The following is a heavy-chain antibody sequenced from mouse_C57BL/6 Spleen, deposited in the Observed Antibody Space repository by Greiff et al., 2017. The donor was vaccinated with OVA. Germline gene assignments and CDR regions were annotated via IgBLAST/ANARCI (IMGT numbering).Heavy chain of an antibody. V-gene: IGHV3-6*01. CDR3: ARREFWFAY. J-gene: IGHJ3*01. CDR2: ISYDGSN. CDR1: GYSITSGYY. Sequence: EVKLQESGPGLVKPSQSLSLTCSVTGYSITSGYYWNWIRQFPGNKLEWMGYISYDGSNNYNPSLKNRISITRDTSKNQFFLKLNSVTTEDTATYYCARREFWFAYWGQGTLVTVSA.